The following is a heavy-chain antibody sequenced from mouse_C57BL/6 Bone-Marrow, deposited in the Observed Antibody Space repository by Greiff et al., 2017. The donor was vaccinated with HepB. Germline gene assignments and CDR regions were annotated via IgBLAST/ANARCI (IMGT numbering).Heavy chain of an antibody. CDR3: TTLLRSWFAY. CDR2: IDPENGDT. J-gene: IGHJ3*01. V-gene: IGHV14-4*01. Sequence: VQLKESGAELVRPGASVKLSCTASGFNIKDDYMHWVKQRPEQGLEWIGWIDPENGDTEYASKFQGKATITADTSSNTAYLQLSSLTSADTAVYYCTTLLRSWFAYWGQGTLVTVSA. D-gene: IGHD1-1*01. CDR1: GFNIKDDY.